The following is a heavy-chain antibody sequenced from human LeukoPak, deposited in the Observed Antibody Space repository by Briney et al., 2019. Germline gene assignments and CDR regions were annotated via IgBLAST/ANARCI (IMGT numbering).Heavy chain of an antibody. CDR1: GGSISSYY. J-gene: IGHJ4*02. Sequence: SETLSVTCTVSGGSISSYYWSWIRQPPGKGLEWIGYNYYSGSTNYNPSLKSRVTISVDTSKNQFSLKLSSVTAADTAVYYCARATSSSWYYFDYWGQGTLVTVSS. D-gene: IGHD6-13*01. CDR2: NYYSGST. CDR3: ARATSSSWYYFDY. V-gene: IGHV4-59*01.